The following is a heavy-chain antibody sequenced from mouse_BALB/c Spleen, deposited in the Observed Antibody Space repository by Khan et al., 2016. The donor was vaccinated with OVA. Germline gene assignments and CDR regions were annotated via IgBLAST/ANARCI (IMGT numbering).Heavy chain of an antibody. CDR2: IWAGGST. J-gene: IGHJ2*01. V-gene: IGHV2-9*02. Sequence: QVQLKESGPGLVAPSQSLSITCTVSGFSLTTYGVHWFRQPPGNGLEWLGIIWAGGSTNYNSALMSRLTISKDNSKSQVFLKMNSLQTDDTAMYYSARALVISTDSFDYWGQGTPLTVSS. CDR3: ARALVISTDSFDY. CDR1: GFSLTTYG. D-gene: IGHD2-4*01.